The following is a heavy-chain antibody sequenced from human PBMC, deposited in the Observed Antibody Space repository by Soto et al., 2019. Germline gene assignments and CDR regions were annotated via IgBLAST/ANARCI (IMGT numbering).Heavy chain of an antibody. J-gene: IGHJ5*02. D-gene: IGHD2-2*01. V-gene: IGHV3-48*01. CDR3: AREYCSSTSCLNWFDP. Sequence: PGGSLRLSCAASGFTFSGYAMSWVRQAPGKGLEWVSFISGSSSSVYYADSVKGRFTISRDNAKNTLYLQMNSLRAEDTAVYYCAREYCSSTSCLNWFDPWGQGTLVTVSS. CDR2: ISGSSSSV. CDR1: GFTFSGYA.